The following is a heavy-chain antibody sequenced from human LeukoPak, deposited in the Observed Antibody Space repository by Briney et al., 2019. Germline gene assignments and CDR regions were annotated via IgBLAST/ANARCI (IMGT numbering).Heavy chain of an antibody. CDR2: IIPIFGTA. D-gene: IGHD6-19*01. J-gene: IGHJ4*02. Sequence: GASAKVSCKASGGTFSSYAISWVRQAPGQGLEWMGGIIPIFGTANYAQKFQGRVTITADKSTSTAYMELSSLRSEDTAVYYCARKGEYSSGWYGYWGQGTLVTVSS. V-gene: IGHV1-69*06. CDR1: GGTFSSYA. CDR3: ARKGEYSSGWYGY.